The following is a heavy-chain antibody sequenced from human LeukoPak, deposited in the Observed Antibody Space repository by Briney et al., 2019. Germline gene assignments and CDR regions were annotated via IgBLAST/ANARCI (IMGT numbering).Heavy chain of an antibody. J-gene: IGHJ6*03. Sequence: GGSLRLSCAASGFTFSSYSINWVRQAPGKGLEWVSSISSSSSYIYYADSVKGRFTISRDNAKNSLYLQMNSLRAEDTAVYYCARDYSEYYYYYYMDVWGKGTTVTVSS. CDR2: ISSSSSYI. V-gene: IGHV3-21*01. CDR1: GFTFSSYS. D-gene: IGHD2-15*01. CDR3: ARDYSEYYYYYYMDV.